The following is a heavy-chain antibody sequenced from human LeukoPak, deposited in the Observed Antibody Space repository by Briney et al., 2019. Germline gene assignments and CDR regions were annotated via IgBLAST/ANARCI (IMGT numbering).Heavy chain of an antibody. CDR2: ISYDGSNK. CDR1: GFTFSSYA. Sequence: GGSLRLSCAASGFTFSSYAMHWVRQAPGKGLEWVAVISYDGSNKYYADSVKGRFTISRENAKNSLYLQMNSLRAGDTAVYYCARGRGSPYWYFDLWGRGTLVTVSS. J-gene: IGHJ2*01. D-gene: IGHD3-10*01. CDR3: ARGRGSPYWYFDL. V-gene: IGHV3-30*14.